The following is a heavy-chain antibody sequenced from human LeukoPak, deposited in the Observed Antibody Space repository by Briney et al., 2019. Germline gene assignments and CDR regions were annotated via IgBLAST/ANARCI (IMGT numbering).Heavy chain of an antibody. Sequence: GESLKISCKGSGYSFTSYWIGWVRQMPGKGLEWMGIIYPGDSDTRYSPSFQGQVTISADKSINSAYLQWTTLTASDIAMYYCARQEDHNYGNAFAYWGQGTLVTVSS. CDR2: IYPGDSDT. V-gene: IGHV5-51*01. D-gene: IGHD5-18*01. CDR1: GYSFTSYW. J-gene: IGHJ4*02. CDR3: ARQEDHNYGNAFAY.